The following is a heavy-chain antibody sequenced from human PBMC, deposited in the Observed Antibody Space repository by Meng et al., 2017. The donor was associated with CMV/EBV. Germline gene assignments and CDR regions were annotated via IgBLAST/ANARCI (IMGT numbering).Heavy chain of an antibody. D-gene: IGHD2-21*01. Sequence: SVKVSCKASGGTFSSYAISWVRQAPGQGLEWMGVIIPILGIANYAQKFQGRVTITADKSTSTAYMELSSLRSEDTAVYYCARGLITGHYYGMDVWGQGTTVTVSS. CDR3: ARGLITGHYYGMDV. J-gene: IGHJ6*02. V-gene: IGHV1-69*10. CDR1: GGTFSSYA. CDR2: IIPILGIA.